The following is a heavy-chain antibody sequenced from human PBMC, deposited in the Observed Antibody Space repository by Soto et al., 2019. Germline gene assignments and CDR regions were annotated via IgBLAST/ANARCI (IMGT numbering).Heavy chain of an antibody. J-gene: IGHJ2*01. Sequence: QVQLVQSGAEVKKPGSSMKVSCKASGGTFSSYTISWVRQAPGQGLEWMGRIITILGIANYAQKFQGRVTIPADKSPSTAYMELSSLRAEDTAVYYCARSARDGDYRYFDLWGRGTLVTVSS. D-gene: IGHD4-17*01. CDR1: GGTFSSYT. V-gene: IGHV1-69*02. CDR2: IITILGIA. CDR3: ARSARDGDYRYFDL.